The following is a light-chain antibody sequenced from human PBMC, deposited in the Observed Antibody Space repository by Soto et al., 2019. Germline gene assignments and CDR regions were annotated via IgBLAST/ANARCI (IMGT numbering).Light chain of an antibody. CDR2: GAS. CDR1: ESISSN. Sequence: EIVMTQSPATLSVSPGERATLSCRASESISSNLAWYQQKPRQAPRLLIYGASTRATDVPARFSGSGSGTEFTLTISSLQSEDLAVYYCQQYNNWPAFGQGTKVEIK. CDR3: QQYNNWPA. J-gene: IGKJ1*01. V-gene: IGKV3-15*01.